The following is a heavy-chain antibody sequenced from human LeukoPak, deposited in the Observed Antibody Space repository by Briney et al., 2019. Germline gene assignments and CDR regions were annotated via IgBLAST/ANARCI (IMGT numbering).Heavy chain of an antibody. D-gene: IGHD3-16*02. CDR1: GFTFSSYA. Sequence: GGSLRLSCAASGFTFSSYAMSWVRQAPGRGLEWVSAISGSGGSTYYADSVKGRFTISRDNSKNTLYLQMNSLRAEDTAVYYGAKDPHSSVVTQFRIPPLDAFDIWGQGTMVTVSS. CDR2: ISGSGGST. CDR3: AKDPHSSVVTQFRIPPLDAFDI. V-gene: IGHV3-23*01. J-gene: IGHJ3*02.